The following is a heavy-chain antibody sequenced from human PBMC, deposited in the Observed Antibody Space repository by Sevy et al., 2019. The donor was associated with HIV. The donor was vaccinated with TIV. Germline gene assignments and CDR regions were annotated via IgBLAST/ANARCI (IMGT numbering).Heavy chain of an antibody. CDR1: GFTFSSYG. CDR3: ANGSGPPNYYGSGSYSGYYYYGMDV. V-gene: IGHV3-30*18. Sequence: GGSLRLSCAASGFTFSSYGMHWVGQAPGKGLEWVAVISYDGSNKYYADSVKGRFTISRDNSKNTLYLQMNSLRAEDTAVYYCANGSGPPNYYGSGSYSGYYYYGMDVWGQGTTVTVSS. D-gene: IGHD3-10*01. J-gene: IGHJ6*02. CDR2: ISYDGSNK.